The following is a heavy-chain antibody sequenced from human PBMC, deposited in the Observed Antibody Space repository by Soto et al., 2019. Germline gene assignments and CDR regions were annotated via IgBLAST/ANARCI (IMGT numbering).Heavy chain of an antibody. CDR1: GGTFSSYA. CDR3: AREWGRGGYCSSTSCYVYNY. V-gene: IGHV1-69*01. Sequence: QVQLVQSGAVVKKPGSSVKVSCKASGGTFSSYAISWVRQAPGQGLEWMGGIIPIFGTANYAQKFQGRVTITADESTSTAYMELSSLRSEDTAVYYCAREWGRGGYCSSTSCYVYNYWGQGTLVTVSS. CDR2: IIPIFGTA. J-gene: IGHJ4*02. D-gene: IGHD2-2*01.